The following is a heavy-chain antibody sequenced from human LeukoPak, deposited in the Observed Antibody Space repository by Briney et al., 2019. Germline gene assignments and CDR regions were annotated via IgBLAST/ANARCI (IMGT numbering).Heavy chain of an antibody. CDR1: GFTFSSYA. CDR2: ISGSGGST. J-gene: IGHJ3*02. D-gene: IGHD3-10*01. V-gene: IGHV3-23*01. Sequence: PGGSLRLSCAASGFTFSSYAMSWVRQAPGKGLEWVSAISGSGGSTYYADSVKGRFTISRDNSKNTLYLQMNSLRAEDTAVYYCALISILWLRDEQTSAFDIWGQGTMVTVSS. CDR3: ALISILWLRDEQTSAFDI.